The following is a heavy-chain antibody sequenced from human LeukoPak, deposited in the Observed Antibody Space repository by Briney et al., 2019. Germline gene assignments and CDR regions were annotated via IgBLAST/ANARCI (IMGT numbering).Heavy chain of an antibody. V-gene: IGHV1-24*01. CDR3: AVVVGATTAFDY. D-gene: IGHD1-26*01. Sequence: ASAKVSCKVSGYTLTELSMHWVRQAPGKGLEWMGGFDPEDGETVYAQKFQGGVTMTEDTSTDTAYMELSSLRSEDTAVYYCAVVVGATTAFDYWGQGTLVTVSS. CDR1: GYTLTELS. CDR2: FDPEDGET. J-gene: IGHJ4*02.